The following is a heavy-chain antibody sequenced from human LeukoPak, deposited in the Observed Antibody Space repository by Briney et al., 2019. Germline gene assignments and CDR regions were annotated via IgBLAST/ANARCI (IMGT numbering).Heavy chain of an antibody. V-gene: IGHV3-23*01. Sequence: GGSLRLSCAASGFTFSSHGMNWVRQAPGKGLEWVSGIIPSGHTTYYADSVRGRFTISRDNSRNTLYLQMNSLRAEDTAVYYCAKAVVVVPAATPFDYWGQGTLVTVSS. D-gene: IGHD2-2*01. CDR3: AKAVVVVPAATPFDY. CDR1: GFTFSSHG. J-gene: IGHJ4*02. CDR2: IIPSGHTT.